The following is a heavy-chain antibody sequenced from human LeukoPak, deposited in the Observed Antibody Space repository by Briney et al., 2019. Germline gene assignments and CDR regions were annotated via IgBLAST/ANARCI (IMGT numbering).Heavy chain of an antibody. CDR2: INHSGST. CDR1: GGSFSGYY. D-gene: IGHD6-13*01. J-gene: IGHJ4*02. CDR3: ARLAAAGNFDY. Sequence: SETLSLTCAVYGGSFSGYYWSWIRQPPGKQLEWIGEINHSGSTNYNPSLKSRVTISLDTSKNQFSLRLTSVTAADTAVYYCARLAAAGNFDYWGQGTLVTVSS. V-gene: IGHV4-34*01.